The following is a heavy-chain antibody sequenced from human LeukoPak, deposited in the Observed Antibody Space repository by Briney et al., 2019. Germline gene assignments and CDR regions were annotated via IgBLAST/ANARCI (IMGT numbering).Heavy chain of an antibody. Sequence: SETLSLTCTVSGGSISGYFWTWIRQPAGKELEWIGRIYSSGTAYYNPSLESRVTISLDTFNNQFSLKVASVTAADTAVYYCARGTEKTRISGYYSFDHWGRGLLVTVSS. J-gene: IGHJ4*02. CDR3: ARGTEKTRISGYYSFDH. CDR1: GGSISGYF. D-gene: IGHD5-12*01. CDR2: IYSSGTA. V-gene: IGHV4-4*07.